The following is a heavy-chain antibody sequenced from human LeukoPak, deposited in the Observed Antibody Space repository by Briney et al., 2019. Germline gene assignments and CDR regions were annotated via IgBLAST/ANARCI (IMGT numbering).Heavy chain of an antibody. Sequence: PSETLSLTCTVSGGSISSYYWSWIRQPPGKGLEWIGYIYYSGSTNYNPSLKSRVTILVDTSKNQFSLKLSSVTAADTAVYYCARDYYDSSGYYYGAFDIWGQGTMVTVSS. V-gene: IGHV4-59*01. D-gene: IGHD3-22*01. J-gene: IGHJ3*02. CDR2: IYYSGST. CDR3: ARDYYDSSGYYYGAFDI. CDR1: GGSISSYY.